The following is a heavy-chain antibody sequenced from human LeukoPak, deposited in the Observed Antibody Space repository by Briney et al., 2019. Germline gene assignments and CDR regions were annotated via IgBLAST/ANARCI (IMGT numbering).Heavy chain of an antibody. CDR2: ISSSSSYI. D-gene: IGHD2/OR15-2a*01. CDR3: AREPIYGLNFDY. CDR1: GFTFNSYA. V-gene: IGHV3-21*01. J-gene: IGHJ4*02. Sequence: PGGSLRLSCAASGFTFNSYAMNWVRQAPGKGLEWVSSISSSSSYIYYADSVKGRFTISRDNANKSLYLQLNSLRAEDTAVYFCAREPIYGLNFDYWGQGTLVTVSS.